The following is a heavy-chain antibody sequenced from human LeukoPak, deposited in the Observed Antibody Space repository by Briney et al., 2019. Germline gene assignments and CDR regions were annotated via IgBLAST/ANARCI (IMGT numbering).Heavy chain of an antibody. CDR1: GYTFTSYY. V-gene: IGHV1-46*01. J-gene: IGHJ5*02. Sequence: ASVKVSCKASGYTFTSYYMHWVRQAPGQGHEWMGIINPSGGSTSYAQKFQGRVTMTRDTSTSTVYMELSSLRSEDTAVYYCAREGADIVLMVYAIHSNWFDPWGQGTLVTVSS. CDR3: AREGADIVLMVYAIHSNWFDP. CDR2: INPSGGST. D-gene: IGHD2-8*01.